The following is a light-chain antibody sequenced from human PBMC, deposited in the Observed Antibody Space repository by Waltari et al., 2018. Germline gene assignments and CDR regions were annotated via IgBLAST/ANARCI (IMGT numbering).Light chain of an antibody. Sequence: AIRITQSPYSLSASTGDRVTITCRASQGISSYLSWYQQKPGKAPKLLIYAASTLQSGVPSRFSGSGSGTDFTLTISCLQSEDSATYYCQQYYSYPYTFGQGTKLEIK. J-gene: IGKJ2*01. V-gene: IGKV1-8*01. CDR3: QQYYSYPYT. CDR1: QGISSY. CDR2: AAS.